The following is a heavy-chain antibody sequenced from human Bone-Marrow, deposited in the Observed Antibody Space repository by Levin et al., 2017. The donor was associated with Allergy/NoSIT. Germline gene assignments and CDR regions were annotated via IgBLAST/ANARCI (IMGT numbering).Heavy chain of an antibody. D-gene: IGHD6-13*01. J-gene: IGHJ5*02. CDR1: GFTFSSYG. CDR3: ARAIIAAAEFGFDP. V-gene: IGHV3-33*01. CDR2: IWYDGSNK. Sequence: HPGGSLRLSCAASGFTFSSYGMHWVRQAPGKGLEWVAVIWYDGSNKYYADSVKGRFTISRDNSKNTLYLQMNSLRAEDTAVYYCARAIIAAAEFGFDPWGQGTLVTVSS.